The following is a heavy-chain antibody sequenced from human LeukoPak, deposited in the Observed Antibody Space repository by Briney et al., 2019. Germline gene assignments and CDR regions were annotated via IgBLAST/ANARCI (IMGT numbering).Heavy chain of an antibody. D-gene: IGHD1-26*01. CDR3: ARGGSGSYDTVYFDY. CDR2: IYNSGST. V-gene: IGHV4-59*01. Sequence: SETRSLTGTVSGGSISSYYWSWIRQPPGKGLEWIGYIYNSGSTNYIPSLKSRVTISVDTSKNQFSLNVTSVTAADTAVYYCARGGSGSYDTVYFDYWGQGTLVTVSS. J-gene: IGHJ4*02. CDR1: GGSISSYY.